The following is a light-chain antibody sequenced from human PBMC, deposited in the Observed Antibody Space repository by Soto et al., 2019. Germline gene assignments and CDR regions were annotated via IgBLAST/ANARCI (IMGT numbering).Light chain of an antibody. CDR2: EVS. CDR1: SSDVGSYNL. J-gene: IGLJ3*02. CDR3: CSYAGSSSWV. V-gene: IGLV2-23*02. Sequence: QSVLTQPASVSGSPGQSITISCTGTSSDVGSYNLVSWYQQHPGKAPKLMIYEVSKQPSGVSNRFSGSKSGNTASLTISGLQAEDEADYYCCSYAGSSSWVFGGGTKVTVL.